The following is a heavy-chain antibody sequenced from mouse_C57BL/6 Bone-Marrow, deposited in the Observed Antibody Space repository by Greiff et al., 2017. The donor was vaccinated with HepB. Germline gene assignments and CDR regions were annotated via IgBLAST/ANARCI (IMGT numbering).Heavy chain of an antibody. CDR1: GYTFTGYW. J-gene: IGHJ2*01. Sequence: QVQLQQSGAELMKPGASVKLSCKATGYTFTGYWIEWVKQRPGHGLEWIGEILPGSGSTNYNEKFKGKATFTADTSSNTAYMQLSSLTTEDSAIYYCARPLYYYGSSYHFDYWGQGTTLTVSS. CDR2: ILPGSGST. CDR3: ARPLYYYGSSYHFDY. V-gene: IGHV1-9*01. D-gene: IGHD1-1*01.